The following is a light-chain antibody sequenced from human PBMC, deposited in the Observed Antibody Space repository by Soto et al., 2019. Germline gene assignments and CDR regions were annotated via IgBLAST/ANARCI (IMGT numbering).Light chain of an antibody. V-gene: IGLV2-14*01. J-gene: IGLJ1*01. Sequence: QYALTQPASVSGSPGQSITISCTGTSSDVGGYNYVSWYQQHPGKAPKLMIYDVSERPSGVSDRFSASKSGNTASLIISGLQAEDEADYYCSSFTSDSSHYVFGSGTKLTVL. CDR1: SSDVGGYNY. CDR2: DVS. CDR3: SSFTSDSSHYV.